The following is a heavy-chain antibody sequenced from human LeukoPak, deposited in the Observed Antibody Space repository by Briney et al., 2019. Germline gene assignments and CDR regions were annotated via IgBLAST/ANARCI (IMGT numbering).Heavy chain of an antibody. CDR1: GLTFSSYE. D-gene: IGHD2-15*01. J-gene: IGHJ4*02. CDR3: AREIRYCSGSKCYLFDY. CDR2: ISSSGSTI. V-gene: IGHV3-48*03. Sequence: GGSLRLSCAASGLTFSSYEMNWVRQAPGKGLEWVSYISSSGSTIYYADSVKGRFTISRDNAKNSLYLQMNSLRAEDTAVYYCAREIRYCSGSKCYLFDYWGQGTLVTVSS.